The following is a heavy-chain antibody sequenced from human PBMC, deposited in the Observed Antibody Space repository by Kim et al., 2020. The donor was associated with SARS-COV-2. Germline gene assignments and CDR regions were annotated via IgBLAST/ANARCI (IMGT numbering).Heavy chain of an antibody. D-gene: IGHD3-3*01. CDR3: TTTYYDFWNTYAGLRFDP. V-gene: IGHV3-15*01. CDR2: IKSKTDGGRI. CDR1: GFTFSNAW. Sequence: GGSLRLSCVASGFTFSNAWMSWVRQAPGKGLEWVGRIKSKTDGGRIDYAAPVKGRFTISRDDSKNTLYLQMNSLKTEDTAVYYCTTTYYDFWNTYAGLRFDPWGQGTLVTVSS. J-gene: IGHJ5*02.